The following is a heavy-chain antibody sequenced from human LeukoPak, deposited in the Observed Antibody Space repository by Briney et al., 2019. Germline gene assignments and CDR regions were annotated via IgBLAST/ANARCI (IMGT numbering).Heavy chain of an antibody. CDR2: INPNSGGT. CDR3: ARGLYPGIAAAGTQA. D-gene: IGHD6-13*01. J-gene: IGHJ5*02. V-gene: IGHV1-2*02. CDR1: GYTFTGYY. Sequence: ASVKVSCKASGYTFTGYYMHWVRQAPGRGLEWMGWINPNSGGTNYAQKFQGRVTMTRDTSISTAYMELSRLRSDDTAVYYCARGLYPGIAAAGTQAWGQGTLVTVSS.